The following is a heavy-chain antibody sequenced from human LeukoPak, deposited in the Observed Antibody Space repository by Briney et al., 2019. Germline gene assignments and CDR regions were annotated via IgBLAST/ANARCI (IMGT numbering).Heavy chain of an antibody. V-gene: IGHV4-59*08. CDR2: IFHSGST. CDR3: ARKSPIDTSFDY. J-gene: IGHJ4*02. Sequence: KPSETLSLTCAVSGGSITGYYWSWIRQPPGKGLEWLGYIFHSGSTNYNPSLKSRVTISVDTSKNQFSLILTSVTAADTAVYYCARKSPIDTSFDYWGQGTLVTLSS. D-gene: IGHD3-16*01. CDR1: GGSITGYY.